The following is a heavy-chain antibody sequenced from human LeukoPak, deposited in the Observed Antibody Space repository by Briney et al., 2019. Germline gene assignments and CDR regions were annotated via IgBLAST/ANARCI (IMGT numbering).Heavy chain of an antibody. CDR3: ARDLGSVTTGGDY. V-gene: IGHV4-34*01. J-gene: IGHJ4*02. CDR2: VNHSGST. D-gene: IGHD4-17*01. Sequence: SETLSLTCAVYGGSFSGYYWSWIRQPPGKGLEWIGEVNHSGSTNYNPSLKSRVTISVDTSKNQFSLKLSSVTAADTAVYYCARDLGSVTTGGDYWGQGTLVTVSS. CDR1: GGSFSGYY.